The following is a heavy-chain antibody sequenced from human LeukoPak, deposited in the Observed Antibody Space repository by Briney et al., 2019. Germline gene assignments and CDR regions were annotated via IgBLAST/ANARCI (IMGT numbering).Heavy chain of an antibody. CDR2: INHSGST. J-gene: IGHJ4*02. Sequence: SETLSLTCAVYGGSFSGYYWSWIRQPPGKGLEWIGEINHSGSTNYNPSLKRRVTISVDTSKNQFSLKLSSVTAADTAVYYCARGQLYYDILTGYSLWGQGTLVTVSS. D-gene: IGHD3-9*01. CDR3: ARGQLYYDILTGYSL. CDR1: GGSFSGYY. V-gene: IGHV4-34*01.